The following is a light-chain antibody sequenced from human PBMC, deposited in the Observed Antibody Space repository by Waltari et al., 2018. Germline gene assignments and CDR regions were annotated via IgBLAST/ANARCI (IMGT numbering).Light chain of an antibody. CDR1: QTINTW. V-gene: IGKV1-5*03. Sequence: DIQMTQSPSTLSASVGDRVTITCRASQTINTWLAWYQQKPGKAPKLLIYAASNLHSGVPSRFSGSGSGTDFSLTISSLQADDFATYYCQQYNNLRTFGQGTRVEI. CDR2: AAS. J-gene: IGKJ1*01. CDR3: QQYNNLRT.